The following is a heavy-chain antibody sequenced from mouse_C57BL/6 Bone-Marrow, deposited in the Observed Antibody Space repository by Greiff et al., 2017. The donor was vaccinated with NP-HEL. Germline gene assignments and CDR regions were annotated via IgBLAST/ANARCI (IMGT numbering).Heavy chain of an antibody. CDR3: VREDYNGSSRYWYFDV. Sequence: DVHLVESGGGLVQPKGSLKLSCAASGFTFNTYAMHWVRQAPGKGLEWVARIRSKSSNYATYYADSVKDRFTISSDDSQSRLYLQMNNLKTEDTAMYYCVREDYNGSSRYWYFDVWGTGTTVTVSS. CDR1: GFTFNTYA. V-gene: IGHV10-3*01. J-gene: IGHJ1*03. D-gene: IGHD1-1*01. CDR2: IRSKSSNYAT.